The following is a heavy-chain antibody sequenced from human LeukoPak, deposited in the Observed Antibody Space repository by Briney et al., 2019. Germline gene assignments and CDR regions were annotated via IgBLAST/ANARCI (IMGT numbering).Heavy chain of an antibody. CDR1: GFSFSNAW. CDR2: IKSNTHGGTT. Sequence: KTGGSLRLSCAASGFSFSNAWMSWVRQAPGKGLEWVGRIKSNTHGGTTDYAAPVKGRFTISRDDSKDTLYLQMNALKTEDTAVYYCSTDEWSWGQGTLVTVSS. V-gene: IGHV3-15*01. CDR3: STDEWS. D-gene: IGHD3-3*01. J-gene: IGHJ4*02.